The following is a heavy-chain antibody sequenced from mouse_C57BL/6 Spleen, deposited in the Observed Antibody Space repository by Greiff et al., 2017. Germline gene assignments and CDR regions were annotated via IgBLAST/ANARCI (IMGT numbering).Heavy chain of an antibody. D-gene: IGHD1-1*01. CDR3: TLYGSSYDFDY. CDR1: GFNINDYY. V-gene: IGHV14-1*01. J-gene: IGHJ2*01. CDR2: IDPEDGDT. Sequence: EVKLVESGAELVRPGASVKLSCTASGFNINDYYMHWVKQRPEQGLEWIGRIDPEDGDTEYAPKFQGKATMTAETSSNTAYLQLSSLTSEDTAVYYCTLYGSSYDFDYWGQGTTLTVSS.